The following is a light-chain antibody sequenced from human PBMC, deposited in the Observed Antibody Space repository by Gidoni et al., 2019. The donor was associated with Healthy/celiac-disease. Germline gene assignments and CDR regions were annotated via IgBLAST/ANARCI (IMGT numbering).Light chain of an antibody. J-gene: IGKJ2*01. Sequence: DIQMTQSPSTLSASVGDRVTITCRASQSISSWLAWYQQKPGKAPKLLIYKASSVESGVPSRFSGSGSGTECPLTISRLQPDDFATYYCQQYNSQYTFGQGTKLEIK. V-gene: IGKV1-5*03. CDR1: QSISSW. CDR3: QQYNSQYT. CDR2: KAS.